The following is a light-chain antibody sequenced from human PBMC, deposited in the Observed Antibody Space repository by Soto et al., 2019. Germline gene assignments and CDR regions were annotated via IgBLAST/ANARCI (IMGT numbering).Light chain of an antibody. Sequence: EIVMTQSPATLSVSPGERATLSCRASQSVSSNLAWYQQKPGQAPRLLIYGASTRATGIPARVSGSGSGTEFTLTISSLQSDAFAVYYCQQYNNWSFTFGPATKVDIK. CDR3: QQYNNWSFT. CDR1: QSVSSN. V-gene: IGKV3-15*01. J-gene: IGKJ3*01. CDR2: GAS.